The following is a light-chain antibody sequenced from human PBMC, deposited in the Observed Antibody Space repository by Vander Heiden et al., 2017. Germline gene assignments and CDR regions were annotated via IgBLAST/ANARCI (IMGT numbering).Light chain of an antibody. CDR1: QGISSY. Sequence: AIRMTQSPSSLSAPTGDRVTITCRASQGISSYLAWYQQKPGKAPKLLIYAASTLQSGVPSRFSGSGYGKDFTLTISCRQSEDFAAYYCQQHDSYPSITFGQGTQLEIK. CDR3: QQHDSYPSIT. V-gene: IGKV1-8*01. J-gene: IGKJ5*01. CDR2: AAS.